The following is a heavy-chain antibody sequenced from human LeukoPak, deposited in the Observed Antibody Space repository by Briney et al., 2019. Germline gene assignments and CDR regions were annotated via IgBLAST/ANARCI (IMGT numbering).Heavy chain of an antibody. CDR1: GYTFTSYG. CDR3: ARVSSPIVPAVFLVGMDV. D-gene: IGHD2-2*01. V-gene: IGHV1-18*01. J-gene: IGHJ6*02. CDR2: ISAYNGNT. Sequence: GASVKVSCKAPGYTFTSYGISWVRQAPGQGLEWMGWISAYNGNTNYAQKLQGRVTMTTDTSTSTAYMELRSLRSDDTAVYYCARVSSPIVPAVFLVGMDVWGQGTTVTVSS.